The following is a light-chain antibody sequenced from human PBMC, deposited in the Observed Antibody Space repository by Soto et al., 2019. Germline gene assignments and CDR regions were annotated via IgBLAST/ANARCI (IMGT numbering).Light chain of an antibody. J-gene: IGKJ1*01. Sequence: EIVITQSPSARSVSPGERVTISSRASQSVRSNLAWYQQKPGQSPRLLIYGASTRATGIPARFSGSGSGTEFTLTICSLQFEDFAVYYCQLYNNWPGWFGQGTKVDIK. CDR3: QLYNNWPGW. CDR1: QSVRSN. CDR2: GAS. V-gene: IGKV3-15*01.